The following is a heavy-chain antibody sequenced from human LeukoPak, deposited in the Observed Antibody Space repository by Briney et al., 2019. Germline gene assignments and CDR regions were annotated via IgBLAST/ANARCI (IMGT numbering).Heavy chain of an antibody. Sequence: GESLQISFNGSGYSLTTYWIGWVRPVPGKGLGWMGIVYPDDSDTRYNPSFQGQVTMSADKSISTAYLQLSSLKASDTAMYYCARRGFYDDRDDVFDIWGQGTMVTVSS. J-gene: IGHJ3*02. CDR1: GYSLTTYW. CDR3: ARRGFYDDRDDVFDI. V-gene: IGHV5-51*01. CDR2: VYPDDSDT. D-gene: IGHD2/OR15-2a*01.